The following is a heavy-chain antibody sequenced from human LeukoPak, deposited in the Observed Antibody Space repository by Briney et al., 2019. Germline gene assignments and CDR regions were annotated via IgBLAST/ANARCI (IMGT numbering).Heavy chain of an antibody. J-gene: IGHJ4*02. Sequence: GGSLRLSCAASGFTFSSYAMSWVRQAPGKGLEWVSAISGSGGSTCYADSVKGRFTISRDNSKNTLYLQMNSLRAEDTAVYYCAKDKYYYDSSGTVDYWGQGTLVTVSS. V-gene: IGHV3-23*01. CDR2: ISGSGGST. CDR1: GFTFSSYA. CDR3: AKDKYYYDSSGTVDY. D-gene: IGHD3-22*01.